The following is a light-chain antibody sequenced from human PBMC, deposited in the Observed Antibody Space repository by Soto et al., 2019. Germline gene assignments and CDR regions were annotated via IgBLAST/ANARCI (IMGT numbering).Light chain of an antibody. CDR2: TAS. J-gene: IGKJ1*01. CDR1: QSISFY. V-gene: IGKV1-39*01. Sequence: IQMTQSQSSRSSSVVYRVSITCLASQSISFYLNWYRQKPGKAPKLLIYTASNVQSGVPSRISGSGSGTDFTLTISSLQPEDFATYYCQQSYNMPRTFGQGTKVDIK. CDR3: QQSYNMPRT.